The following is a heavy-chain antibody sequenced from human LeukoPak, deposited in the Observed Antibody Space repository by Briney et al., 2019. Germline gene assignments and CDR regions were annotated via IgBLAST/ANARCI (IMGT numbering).Heavy chain of an antibody. J-gene: IGHJ6*03. Sequence: GGSLRLSCSASGFTFTSYTMTWVRQAPGKGLEWVSSISSSSTYIYYADSVKGRFTISRDNSKNTLYLQMNSLRAEDTAVYYCARNRELWFGVLMSYYYYYMDVWGKGTTVTISS. D-gene: IGHD3-10*01. CDR1: GFTFTSYT. CDR3: ARNRELWFGVLMSYYYYYMDV. CDR2: ISSSSTYI. V-gene: IGHV3-21*01.